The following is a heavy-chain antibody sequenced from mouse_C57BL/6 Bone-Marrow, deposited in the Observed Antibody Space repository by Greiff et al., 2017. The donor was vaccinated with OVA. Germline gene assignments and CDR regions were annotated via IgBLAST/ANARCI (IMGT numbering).Heavy chain of an antibody. V-gene: IGHV1-26*01. CDR2: INPNNGGT. Sequence: EVQLQQSGPELVKPGASVKISCKASGYTFTDYYMNWVKQSHGKSLEWIGDINPNNGGTSYNQKFKGKATLTVDKSSSTAYMELRSLTSEDSAVYDCAREVLYYGSSPWYFDVWGTGNTVTVSA. CDR3: AREVLYYGSSPWYFDV. D-gene: IGHD1-1*01. J-gene: IGHJ1*03. CDR1: GYTFTDYY.